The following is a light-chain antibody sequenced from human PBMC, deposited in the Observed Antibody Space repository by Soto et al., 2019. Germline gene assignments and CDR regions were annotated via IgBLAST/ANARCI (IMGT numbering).Light chain of an antibody. Sequence: QSALAQPAPVSGSPGQSITISCTGTTSDVGGYNYVSWYQQHPGKVPKLLIHEVSNRPSGVSNRFSGSKSGNTASLTISGLQAEDEADYYCLSKTSSISYVFGTGTKVTVL. CDR1: TSDVGGYNY. V-gene: IGLV2-14*01. CDR2: EVS. CDR3: LSKTSSISYV. J-gene: IGLJ1*01.